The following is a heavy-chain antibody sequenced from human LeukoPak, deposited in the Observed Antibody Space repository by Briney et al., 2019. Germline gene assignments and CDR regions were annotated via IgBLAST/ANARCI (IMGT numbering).Heavy chain of an antibody. D-gene: IGHD2-15*01. J-gene: IGHJ6*02. Sequence: ASVKVSCKASGYTFTDYYVHWVRQAPGQGLEWMGWINPNSGGTKYAQKFQGRVTMTRDTSISTAYMELSSLSSDDTAMYYCARDQNCSGGTCYSDHYYGMDVWGQGTTVTVSS. CDR2: INPNSGGT. CDR3: ARDQNCSGGTCYSDHYYGMDV. V-gene: IGHV1-2*02. CDR1: GYTFTDYY.